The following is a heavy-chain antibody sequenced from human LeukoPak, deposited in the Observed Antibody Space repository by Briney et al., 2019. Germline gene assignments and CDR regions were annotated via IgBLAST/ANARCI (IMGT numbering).Heavy chain of an antibody. J-gene: IGHJ4*02. V-gene: IGHV4-59*01. CDR3: ARSSCSGGSCYWY. CDR1: GGSISSNY. Sequence: PSETLSLTCTVSGGSISSNYWSWIRQPPGEGLEWIGFIYYTGSTNYNPSLKSRVTISVDTSKTQFSLKLSSVTAADTAVYYCARSSCSGGSCYWYWGQGTLVTVSS. CDR2: IYYTGST. D-gene: IGHD2-15*01.